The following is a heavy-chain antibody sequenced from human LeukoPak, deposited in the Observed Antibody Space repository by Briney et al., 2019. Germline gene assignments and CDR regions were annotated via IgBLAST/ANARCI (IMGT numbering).Heavy chain of an antibody. Sequence: ASVTVSCKVSGYTLTELSMHWVRQAPGKGLEWMGGFDPEDGETIYAQKFQGRVTMTEDTSTDTAYMELSSLRSEDTAVYYCATDTGYCSSTSCPEHYFDYWGQGTLVTVSS. J-gene: IGHJ4*02. V-gene: IGHV1-24*01. CDR3: ATDTGYCSSTSCPEHYFDY. CDR2: FDPEDGET. D-gene: IGHD2-2*01. CDR1: GYTLTELS.